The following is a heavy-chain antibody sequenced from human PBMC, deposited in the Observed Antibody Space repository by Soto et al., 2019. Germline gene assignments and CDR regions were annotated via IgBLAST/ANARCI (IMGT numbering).Heavy chain of an antibody. J-gene: IGHJ4*02. D-gene: IGHD3-22*01. CDR2: IYYSGST. V-gene: IGHV4-31*03. Sequence: SETLSLTCTVSGGSISSGGYYWIWIRHHPGKGLEWIGYIYYSGSTYYNPSLKSRVTISVDTSKNQFSLKLSSVTAADTAVYYCARYTYYYDSSGYYFDYWGQGTLVTVSS. CDR1: GGSISSGGYY. CDR3: ARYTYYYDSSGYYFDY.